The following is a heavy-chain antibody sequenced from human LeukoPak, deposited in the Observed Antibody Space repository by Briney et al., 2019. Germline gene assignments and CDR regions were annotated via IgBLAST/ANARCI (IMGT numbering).Heavy chain of an antibody. Sequence: GGSLRPSCAASGFTFSSYSMNWVRQAPGKGLEWVSSISSSSSYIYYADSVKGRFTISRDNAKNSLYLQMNSLRAEDTAVYYCARDGGSGSYYFDYWGQGTLVTVSS. D-gene: IGHD3-10*01. J-gene: IGHJ4*02. CDR1: GFTFSSYS. CDR3: ARDGGSGSYYFDY. V-gene: IGHV3-21*01. CDR2: ISSSSSYI.